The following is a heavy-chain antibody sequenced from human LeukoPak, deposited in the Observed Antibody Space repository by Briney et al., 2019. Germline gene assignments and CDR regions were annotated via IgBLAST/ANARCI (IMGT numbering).Heavy chain of an antibody. Sequence: SETLSLTCTVSGGSISSYYWSWIRQPPGKGLEWIGYIYYSGSTNYNPSLKSRVTISVDTSKNQFSLKLSSVTAADTAVYYCATDSPRVDTIFGVVIIAEYFQHWGQGTLVTVSS. V-gene: IGHV4-59*01. D-gene: IGHD3-3*01. CDR2: IYYSGST. CDR3: ATDSPRVDTIFGVVIIAEYFQH. J-gene: IGHJ1*01. CDR1: GGSISSYY.